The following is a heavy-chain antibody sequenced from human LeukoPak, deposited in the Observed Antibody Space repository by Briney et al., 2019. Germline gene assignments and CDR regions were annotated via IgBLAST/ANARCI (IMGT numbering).Heavy chain of an antibody. CDR1: GGSLSSSNW. Sequence: SETLSLTCTVSGGSLSSSNWWSWVRQPPGKGLEWIGYIYYSGSTNYNPSLKSRVTISVDTSKNQFSLKLSSVTAADTAVYYCARAVEWLRRGAFDIWGQGTMVTVSS. CDR2: IYYSGST. CDR3: ARAVEWLRRGAFDI. V-gene: IGHV4-61*01. J-gene: IGHJ3*02. D-gene: IGHD5-12*01.